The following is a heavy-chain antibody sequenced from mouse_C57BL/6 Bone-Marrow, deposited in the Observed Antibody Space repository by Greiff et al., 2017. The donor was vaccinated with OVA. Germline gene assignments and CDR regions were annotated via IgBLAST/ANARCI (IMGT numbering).Heavy chain of an antibody. CDR2: IDPENGYT. J-gene: IGHJ3*01. CDR1: GFTIKDDY. Sequence: DVKLQESGAELVRPGASVKLSCTASGFTIKDDYMHWVPQRPEQGLEWIGWIDPENGYTEYASKFQGKATITADTSSNTAYLQLSSLTSEDTAVYYCTTSITTRAWFAYWGQGTLVTVSA. CDR3: TTSITTRAWFAY. V-gene: IGHV14-4*01. D-gene: IGHD1-1*01.